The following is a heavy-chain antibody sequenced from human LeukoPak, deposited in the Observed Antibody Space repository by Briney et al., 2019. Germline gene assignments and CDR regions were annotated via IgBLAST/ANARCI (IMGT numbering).Heavy chain of an antibody. V-gene: IGHV4-34*01. D-gene: IGHD3-10*01. CDR3: AISKIKVRGVVDV. CDR1: GGSFSGYY. Sequence: SETLSLTCAVYGGSFSGYYWSWIRQPPGKGLEWIGEINHSGSTNYNPSLKSRVTISVDTSKNQFSLKLSSVTAADTAVYYCAISKIKVRGVVDVWGQGTTVTVSS. CDR2: INHSGST. J-gene: IGHJ6*02.